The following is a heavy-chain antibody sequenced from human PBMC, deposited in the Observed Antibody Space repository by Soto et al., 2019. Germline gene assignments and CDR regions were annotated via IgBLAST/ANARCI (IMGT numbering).Heavy chain of an antibody. CDR1: GGSFSGYY. V-gene: IGHV4-34*01. CDR2: INHSGST. CDR3: ARGGLGSSSSYYYYYMDV. Sequence: PSETLSLTCAVYGGSFSGYYWSWIRQPPGKGLEWIGEINHSGSTNYNPSLKSRVTISVDTSKNQFSLKLSSVTAADTAVYYCARGGLGSSSSYYYYYMDVWGKGTTVTVSS. J-gene: IGHJ6*03. D-gene: IGHD6-6*01.